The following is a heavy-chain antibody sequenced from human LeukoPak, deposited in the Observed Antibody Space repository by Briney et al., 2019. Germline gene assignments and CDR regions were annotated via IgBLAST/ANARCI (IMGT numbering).Heavy chain of an antibody. D-gene: IGHD6-19*01. CDR1: GYTLTELP. CDR2: FDPEDGET. CDR3: AKSLAVAGYYYGMDV. J-gene: IGHJ6*02. Sequence: GASVKVSCKVSGYTLTELPMHWVRQAPGKGLEWMGGFDPEDGETIYAQKFQGRVTMTEDTSTDTAYMELSSLRSEDTAVYYCAKSLAVAGYYYGMDVWGQGTTVTVSS. V-gene: IGHV1-24*01.